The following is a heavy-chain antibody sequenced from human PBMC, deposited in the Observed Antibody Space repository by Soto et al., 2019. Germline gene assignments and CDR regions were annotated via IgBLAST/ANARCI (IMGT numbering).Heavy chain of an antibody. CDR1: GGSISSYY. CDR3: ARSQSDYVPDY. CDR2: IYYSGST. Sequence: SETLSLTCTVSGGSISSYYWSWIRQPPGKGLEWIGYIYYSGSTYYNPSLKSRVTISVDTSKNQFSLKLSSVTAADTAVYYCARSQSDYVPDYWGQGTLVTVSS. D-gene: IGHD4-17*01. J-gene: IGHJ4*02. V-gene: IGHV4-59*04.